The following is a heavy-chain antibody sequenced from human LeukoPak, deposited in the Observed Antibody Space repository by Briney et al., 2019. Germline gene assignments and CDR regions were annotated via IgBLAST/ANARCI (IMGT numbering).Heavy chain of an antibody. CDR2: ISYDGSNK. Sequence: PGGSLRLSCAASGFTFSSYAMHWVRQAPGKGLEWVAVISYDGSNKYYADSVKGRFTLSRDNSKNTLSLRLDSLRPDDTAVYYCAKDLSGYSTTWSPGYMDVWGEGTTVIVSS. V-gene: IGHV3-30-3*01. J-gene: IGHJ6*03. D-gene: IGHD3-9*01. CDR3: AKDLSGYSTTWSPGYMDV. CDR1: GFTFSSYA.